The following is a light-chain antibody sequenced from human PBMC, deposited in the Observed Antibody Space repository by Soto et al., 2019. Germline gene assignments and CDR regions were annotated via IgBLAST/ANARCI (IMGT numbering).Light chain of an antibody. Sequence: DLVMTQSPDSLAVSLGDRATINCKSSQSVLFSSNNRNSLAWFQQKPGQPPKLLIFWASSREPGVPDRFGGSGSGTDFTLTISSLQAEDVAVYYCQQYFGTPWTFGQGTRVEIK. CDR1: QSVLFSSNNRNS. V-gene: IGKV4-1*01. CDR2: WAS. J-gene: IGKJ1*01. CDR3: QQYFGTPWT.